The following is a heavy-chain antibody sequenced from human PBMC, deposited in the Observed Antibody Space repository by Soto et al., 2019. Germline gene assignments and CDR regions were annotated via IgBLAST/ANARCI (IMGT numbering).Heavy chain of an antibody. CDR2: IYHSGTT. CDR3: ATYYDSSGPTFDY. V-gene: IGHV4-30-4*01. Sequence: PSETLSLTCTVSGGSISSGDHYWSWIRQPPGKGLEWIAYIYHSGTTYYNPSLKSRVTMSVDTSKSQFSLKLSSVTAADTAVYYCATYYDSSGPTFDYWGQGALVTVSS. CDR1: GGSISSGDHY. J-gene: IGHJ4*02. D-gene: IGHD3-22*01.